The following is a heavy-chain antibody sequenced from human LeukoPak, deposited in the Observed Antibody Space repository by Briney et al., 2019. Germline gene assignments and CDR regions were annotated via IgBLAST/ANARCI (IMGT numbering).Heavy chain of an antibody. V-gene: IGHV3-7*01. CDR1: GFSFSNYW. Sequence: GSLRLSCAASGFSFSNYWMGWVRQAPGKGLACVANIKTDGSETYYVDSVKGRFTISRDNAKNSLFLQMNSLRAEDTAIYYCVSAIRGSPIDYWGQGTLVSVPS. J-gene: IGHJ4*02. CDR3: VSAIRGSPIDY. CDR2: IKTDGSET. D-gene: IGHD3-10*01.